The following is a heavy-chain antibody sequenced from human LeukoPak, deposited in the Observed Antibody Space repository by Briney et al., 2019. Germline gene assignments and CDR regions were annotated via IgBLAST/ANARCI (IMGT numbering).Heavy chain of an antibody. CDR1: GYTFTTYD. V-gene: IGHV1-8*01. Sequence: ASVKVSCKASGYTFTTYDMSWVRQATGQGLEWMGWMNPDSGDTGYAQKFQGRVTMTRDTSISTAYMELSSLRSEDTAIYYCARGLGDYHTDWFPVSGYWGQGTLVTVSS. CDR3: ARGLGDYHTDWFPVSGY. CDR2: MNPDSGDT. J-gene: IGHJ4*02. D-gene: IGHD3-9*01.